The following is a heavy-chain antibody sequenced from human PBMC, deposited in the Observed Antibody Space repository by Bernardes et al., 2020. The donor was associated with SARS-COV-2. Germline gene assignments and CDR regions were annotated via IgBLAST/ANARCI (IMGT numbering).Heavy chain of an antibody. D-gene: IGHD3-16*01. J-gene: IGHJ3*02. V-gene: IGHV5-10-1*01. CDR2: IDPSDSYT. CDR3: ARLGGFDAFDI. Sequence: GASLKISCKGSGYSFTHYWISWVRQMPGKGLEWMGRIDPSDSYTNYSPSFQGHVTISADKSINTAYLQWSNLKASDTAIYYCARLGGFDAFDIWGQGTMVTVSS. CDR1: GYSFTHYW.